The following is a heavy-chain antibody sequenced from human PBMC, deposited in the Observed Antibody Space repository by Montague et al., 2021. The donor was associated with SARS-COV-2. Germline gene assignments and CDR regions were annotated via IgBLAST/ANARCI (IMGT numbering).Heavy chain of an antibody. CDR1: GGSFSGYY. J-gene: IGHJ4*02. CDR2: IYYSGST. V-gene: IGHV4-59*01. Sequence: SETLSLTCAVYGGSFSGYYWSWIRQPPGKGLEWIGYIYYSGSTNYNPSLKSRVTISVDTSKNQFSLKLSSVTAADTAVYYCARGFNYWGQGTLVTVSS. CDR3: ARGFNY.